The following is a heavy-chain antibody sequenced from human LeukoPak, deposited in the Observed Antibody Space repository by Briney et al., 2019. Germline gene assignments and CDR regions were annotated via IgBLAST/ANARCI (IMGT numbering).Heavy chain of an antibody. CDR1: GFTFSSYS. J-gene: IGHJ6*02. Sequence: AGTLTLSCAASGFTFSSYSMNWVRQAPGKGLEWVSYISSSSSTIYYADSVKGRFTITRENAKNTLYLQMNSLRADDTAVYYCARADCSSTSCYDYYYYGMDVWGQGTTVTVSS. V-gene: IGHV3-48*01. D-gene: IGHD2-2*01. CDR2: ISSSSSTI. CDR3: ARADCSSTSCYDYYYYGMDV.